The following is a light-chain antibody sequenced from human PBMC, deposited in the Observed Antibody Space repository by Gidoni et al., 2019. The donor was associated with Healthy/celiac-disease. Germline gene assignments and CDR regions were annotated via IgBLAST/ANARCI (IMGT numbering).Light chain of an antibody. V-gene: IGKV3-20*01. J-gene: IGKJ1*01. CDR2: GAS. Sequence: DIVLTQSPGTLSLSPGERATLSCRASQSVSSSYLAWYQQKPGQAPRLLIYGASSRATGIPDRFSGSGSGTDFTLTISRLEPEDVAVYYCQQDGSSPRTFXQXTKVEIK. CDR1: QSVSSSY. CDR3: QQDGSSPRT.